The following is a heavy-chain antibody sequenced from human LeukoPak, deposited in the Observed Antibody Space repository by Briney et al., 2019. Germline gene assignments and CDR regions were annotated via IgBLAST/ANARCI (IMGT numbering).Heavy chain of an antibody. J-gene: IGHJ4*02. D-gene: IGHD3-22*01. CDR1: GYSFTSYW. CDR2: IYPGDSNT. Sequence: PGASLKISCKGSGYSFTSYWIGWVRQMPGKGLEWMGIIYPGDSNTRYSPSLQGQITISADKSISTAYLQWSSLNASDTAMYYCARLDDSSGYSIDYWGQGTLVTVSS. V-gene: IGHV5-51*01. CDR3: ARLDDSSGYSIDY.